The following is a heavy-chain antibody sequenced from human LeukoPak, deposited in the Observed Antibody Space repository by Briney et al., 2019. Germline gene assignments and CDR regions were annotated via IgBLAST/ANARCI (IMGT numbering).Heavy chain of an antibody. CDR2: ISGGGGTT. CDR3: ARAYGGNSN. CDR1: GFTFSNYA. D-gene: IGHD4-23*01. Sequence: GGSLRLSCAASGFTFSNYAMHWVRQAPGKGLEWVSAISGGGGTTYYGDSVKGRFTISRDNAKNSLYLQMNSLRAEDTAVYYCARAYGGNSNWGQGTLVTVSS. V-gene: IGHV3-23*01. J-gene: IGHJ4*02.